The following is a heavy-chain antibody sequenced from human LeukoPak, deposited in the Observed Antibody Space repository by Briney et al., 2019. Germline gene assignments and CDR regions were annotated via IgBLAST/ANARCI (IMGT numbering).Heavy chain of an antibody. CDR3: ARSGIFSGYDAFDV. V-gene: IGHV4-4*07. CDR2: IYTSGST. D-gene: IGHD3-9*01. CDR1: GGSVSTYY. J-gene: IGHJ3*01. Sequence: SETLSLTCNVSGGSVSTYYWSWIRQPAGKGLEWIGRIYTSGSTNYNPSLKSRVTVSVDTSKNQFSLRVTSVTAADTAVYYCARSGIFSGYDAFDVWGQGTMVTVSS.